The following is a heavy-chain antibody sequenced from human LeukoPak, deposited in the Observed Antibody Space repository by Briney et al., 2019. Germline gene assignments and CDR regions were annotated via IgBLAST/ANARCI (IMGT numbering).Heavy chain of an antibody. CDR2: ISGSGGST. V-gene: IGHV3-23*01. Sequence: PGGSLRLSCAASGFTFSSYAMSWVRQAPGKGLEWVSAISGSGGSTYYADSVKGRFTISRDNSKNTLYLQMNSLRAEDTAVYYCAKGSLTYYYDSRGYYYFDYWGQGTLVTVSS. CDR1: GFTFSSYA. CDR3: AKGSLTYYYDSRGYYYFDY. D-gene: IGHD3-22*01. J-gene: IGHJ4*02.